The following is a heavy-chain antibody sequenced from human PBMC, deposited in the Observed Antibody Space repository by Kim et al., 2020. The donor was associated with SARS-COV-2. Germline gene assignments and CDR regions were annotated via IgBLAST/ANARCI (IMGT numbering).Heavy chain of an antibody. V-gene: IGHV3-33*01. J-gene: IGHJ4*02. Sequence: YADSVKGRFTISRDNSKNTLYLQMNSLRAEDTAVYYCARAMTATAPRLDYWGQGTLVTVSS. D-gene: IGHD3-22*01. CDR3: ARAMTATAPRLDY.